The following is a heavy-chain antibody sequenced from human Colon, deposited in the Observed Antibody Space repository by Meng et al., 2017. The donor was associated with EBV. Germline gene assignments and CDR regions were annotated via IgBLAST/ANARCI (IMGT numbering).Heavy chain of an antibody. J-gene: IGHJ4*02. V-gene: IGHV4-4*02. CDR3: ARTAICIGGSCTTWDY. Sequence: QVAVQGTGPGLGQPSETLSLPCAVSGDSLSSANWWSWVRQPPGKGLEWIGEIHHNGNTNYNPSLKSRVTISVDKSKNQFVLKVTSVTAADTAVYYCARTAICIGGSCTTWDYWGQGALVTVSS. CDR2: IHHNGNT. D-gene: IGHD2-15*01. CDR1: GDSLSSANW.